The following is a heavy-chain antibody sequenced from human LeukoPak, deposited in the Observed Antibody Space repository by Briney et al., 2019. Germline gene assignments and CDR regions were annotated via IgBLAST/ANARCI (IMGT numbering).Heavy chain of an antibody. CDR1: GGSISSYY. D-gene: IGHD6-19*01. Sequence: SETLSLTCTVSGGSISSYYWSWIRQPAGKGLEWIGRIYTSGSTNYNPSLKSRVTMSVDASKNQFSLKLSSVTAADTAVYYCAREYSSNDAFDIWGQGTMVTVSS. CDR3: AREYSSNDAFDI. V-gene: IGHV4-4*07. CDR2: IYTSGST. J-gene: IGHJ3*02.